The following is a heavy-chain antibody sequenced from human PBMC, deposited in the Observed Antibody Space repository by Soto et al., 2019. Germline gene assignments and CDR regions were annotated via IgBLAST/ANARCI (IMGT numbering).Heavy chain of an antibody. CDR1: GASMNSYH. V-gene: IGHV4-4*07. D-gene: IGHD6-13*01. J-gene: IGHJ5*02. CDR3: ARDQGVAAAGITWFDP. Sequence: QVQLQASGPGLVKPSETLSLTCTVSGASMNSYHWSWIRQPAGKGLEWIAHIHSSGSTNYNSSLKSRVTMSVDTSKNQFSLRLVSLTAADTAVYYCARDQGVAAAGITWFDPWGQGSLVTVSS. CDR2: IHSSGST.